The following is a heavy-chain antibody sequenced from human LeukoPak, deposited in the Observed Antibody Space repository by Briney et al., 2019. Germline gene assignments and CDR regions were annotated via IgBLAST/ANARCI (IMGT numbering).Heavy chain of an antibody. CDR2: IYHSGST. J-gene: IGHJ4*02. CDR3: ARKGGGSWYFDY. V-gene: IGHV4-38-2*01. CDR1: GYSITSDYY. Sequence: SETLSLTCAVSGYSITSDYYWGWIRQPPGKGLEWIGSIYHSGSTYYNPSLKSRVAMSIDTSKNQFSLKLNFVTAADTAVYYCARKGGGSWYFDYWGQGTLVTVSS. D-gene: IGHD6-13*01.